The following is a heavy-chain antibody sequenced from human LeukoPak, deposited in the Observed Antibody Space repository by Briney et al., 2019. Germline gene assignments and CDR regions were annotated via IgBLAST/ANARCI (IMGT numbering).Heavy chain of an antibody. J-gene: IGHJ4*02. CDR1: GFSFTDYP. D-gene: IGHD3-9*01. V-gene: IGHV3-48*02. CDR3: ASDQRYAFDY. CDR2: IRTSAEGANYA. Sequence: PGGSLRLSCATSGFSFTDYPMNWVRQAPGKGLEWVSNIRTSAEGANYAYYADSVKGRVTISRDDAKNTLYLHMNNLRDDDTAVYYCASDQRYAFDYWGQGILVTVSS.